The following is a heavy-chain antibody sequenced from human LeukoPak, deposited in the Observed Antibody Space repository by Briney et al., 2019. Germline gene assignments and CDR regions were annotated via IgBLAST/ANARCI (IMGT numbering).Heavy chain of an antibody. D-gene: IGHD5-12*01. Sequence: GGSLRLSCAASGFTFSNYAMHWVRQAPGKGLEWVAVISYNGSNKYYADSVKGRFSISRDNSKNTLYLQMNSLRAEDTAVYYCARSLATSYYYMDVWGKGTTVTVSS. CDR1: GFTFSNYA. CDR2: ISYNGSNK. J-gene: IGHJ6*03. V-gene: IGHV3-30*04. CDR3: ARSLATSYYYMDV.